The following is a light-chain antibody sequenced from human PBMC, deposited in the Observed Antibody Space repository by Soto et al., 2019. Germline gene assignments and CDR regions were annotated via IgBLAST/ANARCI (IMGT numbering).Light chain of an antibody. CDR2: DVS. V-gene: IGKV3-11*01. CDR1: ESISTN. Sequence: EIVLTQSPATLSLSPGERATLSCRASESISTNLAWYQQKPGQAPRLLIYDVSDRATGIPARFSGSGSGTEFTLTISSLEPEDFAVYYCQQRSSWPLTFGGGTKVEIK. CDR3: QQRSSWPLT. J-gene: IGKJ4*01.